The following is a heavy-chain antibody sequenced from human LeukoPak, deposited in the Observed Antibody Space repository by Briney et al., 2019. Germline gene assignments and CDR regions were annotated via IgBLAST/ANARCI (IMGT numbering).Heavy chain of an antibody. CDR3: AKDRDEAFDY. CDR2: IRYDGSNK. J-gene: IGHJ4*02. CDR1: GFTFSSYG. V-gene: IGHV3-30*02. Sequence: GGSLRLSCAASGFTFSSYGMHWVRQAPGKGLEWVAFIRYDGSNKYYADSVKGRFTIFRDNSKNTLYLQMNSLRAEDTAVYYCAKDRDEAFDYWGQGTLVTVSS.